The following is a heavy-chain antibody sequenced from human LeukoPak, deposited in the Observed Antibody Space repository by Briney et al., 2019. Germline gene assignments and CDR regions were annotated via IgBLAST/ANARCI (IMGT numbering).Heavy chain of an antibody. J-gene: IGHJ4*02. CDR3: AREARYYYDSSGYSASDY. Sequence: GGSLRLSCAASGFTFSDYYMSWVRQAPGKGLEWVSYTSSMSSYTNYADSVKGRFTISRDNAKNSLYLQMTSLRAEDTAVYYCAREARYYYDSSGYSASDYWGQGTLVTVSS. D-gene: IGHD3-22*01. CDR1: GFTFSDYY. CDR2: TSSMSSYT. V-gene: IGHV3-11*05.